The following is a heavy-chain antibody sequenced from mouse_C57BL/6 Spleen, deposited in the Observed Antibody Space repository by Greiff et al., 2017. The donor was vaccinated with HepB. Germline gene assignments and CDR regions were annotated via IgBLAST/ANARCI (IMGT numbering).Heavy chain of an antibody. D-gene: IGHD1-1*01. CDR1: GYTFTDYE. Sequence: QVQLQHSGAELVRPGASVTLSCKASGYTFTDYEMHWVKQTPVHGLEWIGAIDPETGGTAYNQKFKGKAILTADKSSSTAYMELRSLTSEDSAVYYCTRPKAYGSSYWYFDVWGTGTTVTVSS. J-gene: IGHJ1*03. CDR3: TRPKAYGSSYWYFDV. V-gene: IGHV1-15*01. CDR2: IDPETGGT.